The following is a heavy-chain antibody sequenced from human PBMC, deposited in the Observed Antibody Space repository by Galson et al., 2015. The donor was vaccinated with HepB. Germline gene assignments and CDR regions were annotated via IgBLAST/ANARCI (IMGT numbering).Heavy chain of an antibody. D-gene: IGHD1-26*01. CDR1: GDSVSSNSAA. V-gene: IGHV6-1*01. J-gene: IGHJ3*02. Sequence: CAISGDSVSSNSAAWHWIRQSPSRGLEWLGRTSYRSKWYNDYAVSVRSRLTINPDTSKNQFSLQLSSVTPEDTAVYYCARDLTSGSVTTYAFDIWGQGTMVTVSS. CDR3: ARDLTSGSVTTYAFDI. CDR2: TSYRSKWYN.